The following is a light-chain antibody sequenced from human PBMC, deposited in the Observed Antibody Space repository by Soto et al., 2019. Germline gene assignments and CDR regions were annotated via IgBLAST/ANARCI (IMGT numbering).Light chain of an antibody. J-gene: IGLJ2*01. Sequence: QSALTQPASVSGSPGQSITISCTGTSSDVGAHDYVSWYQKHPDKAPKLMIYDVSNRPSGVSNRFSGSKSGNTASLTISGLQADDEADYYCSTYTNGINVVIFGGGTKLTVL. CDR2: DVS. CDR1: SSDVGAHDY. V-gene: IGLV2-14*03. CDR3: STYTNGINVVI.